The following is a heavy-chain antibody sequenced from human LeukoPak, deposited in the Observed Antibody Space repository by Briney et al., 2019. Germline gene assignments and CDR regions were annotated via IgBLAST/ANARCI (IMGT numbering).Heavy chain of an antibody. J-gene: IGHJ6*04. Sequence: ASVKVSCKASGYTFTGYYMHWVRQAPGQGLEWMGWINPNSGGTNYAQKFQGRVTMTRDTSISTAYMELSRLRSDETAVYYCASSERTVTREYYYYGMDVCGEGTTVTVSS. D-gene: IGHD4-17*01. CDR2: INPNSGGT. CDR1: GYTFTGYY. CDR3: ASSERTVTREYYYYGMDV. V-gene: IGHV1-2*02.